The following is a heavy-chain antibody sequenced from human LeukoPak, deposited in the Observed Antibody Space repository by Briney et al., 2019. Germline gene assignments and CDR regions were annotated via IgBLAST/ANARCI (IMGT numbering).Heavy chain of an antibody. Sequence: SETLSLTCTVSGGSISSSSYYWGWIRQPPGKGLEWIGSIYYSGSTYYNPSLKSRVTISVDTSKNQFSLKLSSVTAADTAVYYCARHGYSSSSWGQGTLVTVSS. D-gene: IGHD6-13*01. CDR2: IYYSGST. J-gene: IGHJ5*02. CDR3: ARHGYSSSS. V-gene: IGHV4-39*01. CDR1: GGSISSSSYY.